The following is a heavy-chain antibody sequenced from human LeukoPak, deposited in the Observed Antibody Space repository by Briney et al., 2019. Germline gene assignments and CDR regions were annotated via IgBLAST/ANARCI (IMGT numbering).Heavy chain of an antibody. Sequence: GGSLRLSCAASGFTFSSYAMSWVRQAPGKGLEWVSAISGSGGSTSYADSVKGRFTISRDNSKNTLNLQMNSLRAEDTAVYYCAKGPWGGSGYSYVATPFDYWGQGTLVTVSS. D-gene: IGHD5-18*01. V-gene: IGHV3-23*01. CDR2: ISGSGGST. CDR3: AKGPWGGSGYSYVATPFDY. CDR1: GFTFSSYA. J-gene: IGHJ4*02.